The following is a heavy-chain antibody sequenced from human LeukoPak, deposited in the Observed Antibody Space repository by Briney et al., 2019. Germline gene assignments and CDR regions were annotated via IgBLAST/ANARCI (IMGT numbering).Heavy chain of an antibody. CDR2: ISSTGSHT. CDR3: ARLRSTQLRYFDIDY. D-gene: IGHD1-1*01. Sequence: GGSLRLSCAASGFSFSSYWMSWVRQAPGKGLEWVSSISSTGSHTYHGDSLEGRFTISRDNAKNSLYLQMNSLRAEDTAVYFCARLRSTQLRYFDIDYWGQGTLVTVSS. V-gene: IGHV3-21*01. CDR1: GFSFSSYW. J-gene: IGHJ4*02.